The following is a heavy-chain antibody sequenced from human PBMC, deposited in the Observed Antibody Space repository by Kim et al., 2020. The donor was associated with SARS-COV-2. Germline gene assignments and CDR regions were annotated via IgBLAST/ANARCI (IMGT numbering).Heavy chain of an antibody. V-gene: IGHV1-2*02. J-gene: IGHJ4*02. D-gene: IGHD6-19*01. CDR2: INPNSGDT. CDR1: GYTFTGYY. CDR3: ARDTGEQRLLDY. Sequence: ASVKVSCKASGYTFTGYYMHWVRQAPGQGLEWMGWINPNSGDTNYAQKFQGRVTMTRDTSISTAYMELSRLRSDDTAVYYCARDTGEQRLLDYWGQGTLVTVSS.